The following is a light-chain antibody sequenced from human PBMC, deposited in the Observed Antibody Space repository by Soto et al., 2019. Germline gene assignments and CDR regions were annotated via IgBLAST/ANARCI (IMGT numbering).Light chain of an antibody. CDR2: DAS. CDR1: QDISYY. CDR3: QQYDDFLT. V-gene: IGKV1-33*01. Sequence: DFQMTQSPSSLSVSVGDRVTITCQASQDISYYLNWYQQKPGKAPKLLIYDASNLESGVPSRFSGSGSGTDFTFTISSLQPEDIATYYCQQYDDFLTFGQGTRLEI. J-gene: IGKJ2*01.